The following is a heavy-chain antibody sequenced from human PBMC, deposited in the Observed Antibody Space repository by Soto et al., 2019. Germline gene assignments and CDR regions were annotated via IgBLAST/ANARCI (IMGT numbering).Heavy chain of an antibody. V-gene: IGHV1-69*06. J-gene: IGHJ4*02. CDR3: ARGSDYGDHIYDY. CDR2: IIPVFGSA. Sequence: VASVKVSCKAPGGTFKRYVISWVRQAPGQGLEWMGGIIPVFGSAHYAQKFQGRVIITADKATSTAYMELSSLRSEDTAIYYCARGSDYGDHIYDYWGQGTLVTVS. CDR1: GGTFKRYV. D-gene: IGHD4-17*01.